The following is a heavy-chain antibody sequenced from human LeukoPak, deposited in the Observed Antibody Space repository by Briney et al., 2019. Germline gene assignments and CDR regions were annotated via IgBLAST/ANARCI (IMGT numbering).Heavy chain of an antibody. D-gene: IGHD3-10*01. Sequence: ASVKVSCKASGYTFTGYYMHWVRQAPGQGLEWMGWINPNSGGTNYAQKFQGRVTMTRDTSISTAYMELSRLRSDDTAVYYCARGVMVRGVIIMGWFDPWGQGTLVTVSS. CDR3: ARGVMVRGVIIMGWFDP. V-gene: IGHV1-2*02. CDR1: GYTFTGYY. CDR2: INPNSGGT. J-gene: IGHJ5*02.